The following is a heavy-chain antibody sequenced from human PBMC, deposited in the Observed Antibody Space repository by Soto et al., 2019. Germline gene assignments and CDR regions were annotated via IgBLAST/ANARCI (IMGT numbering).Heavy chain of an antibody. J-gene: IGHJ3*02. V-gene: IGHV1-2*02. CDR3: ARGTYYYDSSDAFDI. CDR2: INPNSGGT. CDR1: GYAFTGYC. Sequence: ASVKVSCKASGYAFTGYCMHWVRQAPGQGLEWMGWINPNSGGTNYAQKFQGRVTMTRDTSISTAYMELSRLRSDDTAVYYCARGTYYYDSSDAFDIWGQGTMVTVSS. D-gene: IGHD3-22*01.